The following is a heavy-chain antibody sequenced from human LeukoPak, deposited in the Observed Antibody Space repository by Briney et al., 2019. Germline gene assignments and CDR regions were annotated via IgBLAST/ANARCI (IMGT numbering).Heavy chain of an antibody. CDR1: GYTFTGYY. D-gene: IGHD3-9*01. CDR2: INPNSGGT. V-gene: IGHV1-2*04. J-gene: IGHJ3*02. CDR3: ARDYYDILTGHDAFDI. Sequence: VASVKVSCKASGYTFTGYYMHWVRQAPGQGLEWMGWINPNSGGTNYAQKFQGWVTMTRDTSISTAYMELSRLRSDDTAVYYCARDYYDILTGHDAFDIWGQGTMVTVSS.